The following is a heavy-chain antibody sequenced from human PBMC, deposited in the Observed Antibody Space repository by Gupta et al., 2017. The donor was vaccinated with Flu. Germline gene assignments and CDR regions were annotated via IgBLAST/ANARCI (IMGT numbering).Heavy chain of an antibody. V-gene: IGHV3-49*03. CDR1: GFTFADYA. D-gene: IGHD6-13*01. CDR2: IKSKAYGGTA. Sequence: EVHLVESGGGLGQPGRSLRLSCTTSGFTFADYAMSWYRQAPGKGLEWVGFIKSKAYGGTAEYAASVKGRFTLSRDDSKSVAYLQMNSLKDEDTAVYYCSRAIAGWVAVNLDYWGQGTLVTVSS. CDR3: SRAIAGWVAVNLDY. J-gene: IGHJ4*02.